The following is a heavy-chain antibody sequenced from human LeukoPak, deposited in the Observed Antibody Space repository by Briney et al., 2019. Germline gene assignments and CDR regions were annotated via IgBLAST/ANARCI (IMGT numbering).Heavy chain of an antibody. J-gene: IGHJ6*02. V-gene: IGHV3-33*01. CDR3: ARDSPYYYYGMDV. CDR1: GFTFSSYG. Sequence: GGSLRLSCAASGFTFSSYGMRWVRQAPGKWLGWVAVIWYDGSNKYYADCVEGLFTISRDNSKNTLYLQMTSLRAEDTAVYYCARDSPYYYYGMDVWGQGTTVTVSS. CDR2: IWYDGSNK.